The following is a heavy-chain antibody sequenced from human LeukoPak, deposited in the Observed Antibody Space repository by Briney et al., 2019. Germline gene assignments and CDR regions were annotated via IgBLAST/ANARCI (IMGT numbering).Heavy chain of an antibody. V-gene: IGHV4-59*01. CDR3: ARGSLYDFWSGYLYYFDY. J-gene: IGHJ4*02. D-gene: IGHD3-3*01. CDR1: GGSISSYY. Sequence: SETLSLTCTVSGGSISSYYWSWIRQPPGKGLEWIGFIYYSGSTNYNPSLKSRVTISVDTSKNQFSLKLSSVTAADTAVYYCARGSLYDFWSGYLYYFDYWGQGTLVTVSS. CDR2: IYYSGST.